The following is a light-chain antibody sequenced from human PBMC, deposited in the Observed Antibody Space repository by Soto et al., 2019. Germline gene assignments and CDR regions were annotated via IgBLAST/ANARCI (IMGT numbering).Light chain of an antibody. V-gene: IGKV4-1*01. CDR1: RSLFYSPHNKSY. Sequence: DIVMTQSPDSLAVSLGERATINCTSGRSLFYSPHNKSYLAWYQQKVGQPPQMLIYWASTRESGVPARFRGSGSGTDFTLTISSLQADDVAVYYCQQYYRAHRTFGKGTKVE. CDR2: WAS. CDR3: QQYYRAHRT. J-gene: IGKJ2*01.